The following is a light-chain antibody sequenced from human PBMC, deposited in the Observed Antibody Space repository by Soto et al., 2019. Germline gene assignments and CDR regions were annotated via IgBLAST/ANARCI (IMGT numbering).Light chain of an antibody. CDR1: SSVIGSYNY. CDR3: TSFTSSSTYV. CDR2: DVS. Sequence: QSALTQPASVSGSPGQSITISCTGTSSVIGSYNYVSWYQQHPGKAPKLMIYDVSNRPSGVSNRFSGSKSGNTASLSISGLQAEDEADYYCTSFTSSSTYVFGAGTKLTVL. V-gene: IGLV2-14*01. J-gene: IGLJ1*01.